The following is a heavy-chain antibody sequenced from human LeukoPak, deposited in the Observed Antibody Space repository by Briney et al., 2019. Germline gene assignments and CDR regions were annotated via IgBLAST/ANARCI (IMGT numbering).Heavy chain of an antibody. D-gene: IGHD5-18*01. CDR1: GFTFSSYA. Sequence: GGSLRLSCAASGFTFSSYAMSWVRQAPGKGLEWVSAISGSGGSTYYADSVKGRFTISRDNSKNTMYLQMNSLRAEDTAVYYCAKSSRPVTAMAFFDYWGQGTLVTVSS. J-gene: IGHJ4*02. CDR3: AKSSRPVTAMAFFDY. V-gene: IGHV3-23*01. CDR2: ISGSGGST.